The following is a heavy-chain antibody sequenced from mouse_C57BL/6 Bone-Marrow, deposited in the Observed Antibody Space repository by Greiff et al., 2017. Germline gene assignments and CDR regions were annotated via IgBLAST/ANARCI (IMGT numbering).Heavy chain of an antibody. V-gene: IGHV1-19*01. D-gene: IGHD2-13*01. CDR3: SRYGDYGDFDI. CDR2: INPYNGGT. Sequence: VQLQQSGPVLVKPGASVKMSCKASGYTFTDYYMNWVKQSHGKSLEWIGVINPYNGGTSYNQKFKGKATLTVDKSSSTAYMELNSLTSEDSAVYYCSRYGDYGDFDIWGTGTTVTVAS. CDR1: GYTFTDYY. J-gene: IGHJ1*03.